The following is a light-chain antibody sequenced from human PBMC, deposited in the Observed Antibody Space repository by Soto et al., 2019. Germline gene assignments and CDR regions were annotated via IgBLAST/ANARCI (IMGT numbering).Light chain of an antibody. CDR3: CSYTNRATYV. V-gene: IGLV2-14*01. J-gene: IGLJ1*01. CDR1: SSDVGRYNY. Sequence: QSVLAQPASVSGSPGQSITISCTGTSSDVGRYNYVSWYQQHPGKAPKLMIHEVSYRPSGVSSRFSGSKSGNTASLTISGLQAEDEAECHCCSYTNRATYVFGTGTKVTVL. CDR2: EVS.